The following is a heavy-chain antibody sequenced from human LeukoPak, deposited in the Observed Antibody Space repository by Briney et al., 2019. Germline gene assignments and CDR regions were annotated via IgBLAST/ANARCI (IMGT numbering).Heavy chain of an antibody. CDR1: GGSISGSSYY. CDR2: IYYSGST. J-gene: IGHJ4*02. Sequence: PSETLSLTCTVSGGSISGSSYYWGWIRQPPGKGLEWIGSIYYSGSTYYNPSLKSRVTISVDTSKNQFSLKLSSVTAADTAVYYCASRASRGYYYVGLSAFDYWGQGTLVTVSS. D-gene: IGHD3-22*01. CDR3: ASRASRGYYYVGLSAFDY. V-gene: IGHV4-39*01.